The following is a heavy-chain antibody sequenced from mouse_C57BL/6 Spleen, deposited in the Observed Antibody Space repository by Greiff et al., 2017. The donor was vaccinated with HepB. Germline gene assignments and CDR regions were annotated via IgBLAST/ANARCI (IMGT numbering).Heavy chain of an antibody. J-gene: IGHJ4*01. D-gene: IGHD3-3*01. V-gene: IGHV1-22*01. CDR3: ARSGAERYYYAMDY. CDR1: GYTFTDYN. CDR2: INPNNGGT. Sequence: EVKLMESGPELVKPGASVKMSCKASGYTFTDYNMHWVKQSHGKSLEWIGYINPNNGGTSYNQKFKGKATLTVNKSSSTAYMELRSLTSEDSAVDYGARSGAERYYYAMDYWGQGTSVTVSS.